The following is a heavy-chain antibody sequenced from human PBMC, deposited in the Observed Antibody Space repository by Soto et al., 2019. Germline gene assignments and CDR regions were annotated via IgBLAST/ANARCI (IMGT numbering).Heavy chain of an antibody. CDR1: GFTFNSYD. CDR3: ARVGEGGSGYYPFDY. D-gene: IGHD3-3*01. Sequence: GGSLRLSCAASGFTFNSYDMHWVRQAPGKGLEWVAVISYDGSNKYYADSVKGRFTISRDNSKNTLYLQMDSLRAEDTAVYYCARVGEGGSGYYPFDYWGQGTLVTVSS. CDR2: ISYDGSNK. J-gene: IGHJ4*02. V-gene: IGHV3-30*03.